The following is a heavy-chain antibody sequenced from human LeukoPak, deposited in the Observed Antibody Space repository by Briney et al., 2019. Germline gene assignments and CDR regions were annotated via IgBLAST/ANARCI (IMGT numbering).Heavy chain of an antibody. CDR1: GASAGSAGYY. V-gene: IGHV4-61*08. CDR2: IYYISNT. Sequence: SETLSLTCTVSGASAGSAGYYWSWIRQPPGGGLEWIGYIYYISNTNYNPSLKSRVTMSVDPSKNQFSLKLNSVTAADTAVYYCARTQSQSGSYRYYFGYWGQGTLVTVSS. D-gene: IGHD1-26*01. J-gene: IGHJ4*02. CDR3: ARTQSQSGSYRYYFGY.